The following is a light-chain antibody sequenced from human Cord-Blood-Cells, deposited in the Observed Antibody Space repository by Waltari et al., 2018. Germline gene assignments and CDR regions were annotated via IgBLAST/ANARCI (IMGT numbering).Light chain of an antibody. Sequence: QSALTQPRSVSGSPGQSVTISCTGTSSDVGGYTYVFWYQQPPGKAPKLMIYDVSKRPSGVPDRFSGSKSGNTASLTISGLQAEDEADYYCCSYAGSYTWVFGGGTKLTVL. CDR2: DVS. J-gene: IGLJ3*02. CDR1: SSDVGGYTY. CDR3: CSYAGSYTWV. V-gene: IGLV2-11*01.